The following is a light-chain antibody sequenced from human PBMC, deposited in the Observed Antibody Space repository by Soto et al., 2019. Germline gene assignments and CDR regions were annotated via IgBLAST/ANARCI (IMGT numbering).Light chain of an antibody. CDR1: QGIRSY. CDR3: QQLNSSPYP. V-gene: IGKV1-9*01. CDR2: AAS. Sequence: MQLTQSPSSLSASEGDRVTITCRASQGIRSYLAWYQQKPGKAPKLLIYAASILQSGVPSRFSGSGYVTEFTLTISSLQPEDFATYYCQQLNSSPYPFGQGTKLEIK. J-gene: IGKJ2*01.